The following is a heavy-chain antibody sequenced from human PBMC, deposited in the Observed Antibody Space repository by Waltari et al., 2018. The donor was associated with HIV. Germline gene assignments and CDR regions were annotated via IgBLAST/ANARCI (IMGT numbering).Heavy chain of an antibody. CDR1: GASISSSSYY. CDR3: AGGGDGYNDGFDP. V-gene: IGHV4-39*07. D-gene: IGHD5-12*01. J-gene: IGHJ5*02. Sequence: QLQLQESGPGLVKPSETLSLTCTVSGASISSSSYYWGWIPQPPWKGLEWIGSIYYSGSTYYNPSLKSRFTISVDTSKNQFSLKLSSVTAADTAVYYCAGGGDGYNDGFDPWGQGTLVTVSS. CDR2: IYYSGST.